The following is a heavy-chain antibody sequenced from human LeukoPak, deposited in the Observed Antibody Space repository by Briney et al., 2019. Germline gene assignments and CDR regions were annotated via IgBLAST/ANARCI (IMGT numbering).Heavy chain of an antibody. CDR2: INHSGST. CDR1: GGSFSGYY. Sequence: PSETLSLTCAVYGGSFSGYYWSWIRQPPGKGLEWIGEINHSGSTNYNPSLKSRVTISVDMSKNQFSLKLSSVTAADTAVYYCARFYRRGFDYWGQGTLVTVSS. V-gene: IGHV4-34*01. J-gene: IGHJ4*02. CDR3: ARFYRRGFDY. D-gene: IGHD1-14*01.